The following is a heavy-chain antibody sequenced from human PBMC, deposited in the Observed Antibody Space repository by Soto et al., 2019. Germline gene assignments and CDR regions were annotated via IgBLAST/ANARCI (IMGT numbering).Heavy chain of an antibody. J-gene: IGHJ4*02. D-gene: IGHD1-26*01. CDR2: LSNTGRRT. Sequence: LRLSCVVSVFPFGANAMSWVRQAPGKGLEWVSGLSNTGRRTSYADSVKGRFNISRDNSENTVYLQMNSLRVEDTAVYYCATEMGATQGPFDNWGQGTLVTVSS. CDR3: ATEMGATQGPFDN. CDR1: VFPFGANA. V-gene: IGHV3-23*01.